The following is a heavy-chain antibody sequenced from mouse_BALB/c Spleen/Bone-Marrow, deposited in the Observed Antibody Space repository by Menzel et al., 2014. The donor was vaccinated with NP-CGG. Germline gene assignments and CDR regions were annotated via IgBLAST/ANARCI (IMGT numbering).Heavy chain of an antibody. D-gene: IGHD1-1*01. V-gene: IGHV1-14*01. CDR3: AREVVATDYFDY. Sequence: VQLQQSGPELVKPGASVKMSCKASRYTFTNYVLHWVKQKPGQGLEWIGSINPFNDGTNYNEKFKGKATLTSDKSSSTAYMELSSLTSEDSAVYYCAREVVATDYFDYWGQGTTLTVSS. CDR2: INPFNDGT. CDR1: RYTFTNYV. J-gene: IGHJ2*01.